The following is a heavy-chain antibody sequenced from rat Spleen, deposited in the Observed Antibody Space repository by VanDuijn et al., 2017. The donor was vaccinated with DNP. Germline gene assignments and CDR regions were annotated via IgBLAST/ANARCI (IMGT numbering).Heavy chain of an antibody. CDR1: GFTFSSYG. CDR3: ARHALLRRVWDY. Sequence: EVQLVESGGGLVQLGRSLKLSCTASGFTFSSYGMAWVRQAPTQGLAWVASITTGGSNSYYRDSVKGRFTISRDNAKNTQYLQMDSLRSEDTATYYCARHALLRRVWDYWGQGVMVTVSS. J-gene: IGHJ2*01. D-gene: IGHD1-11*01. CDR2: ITTGGSNS. V-gene: IGHV5S13*01.